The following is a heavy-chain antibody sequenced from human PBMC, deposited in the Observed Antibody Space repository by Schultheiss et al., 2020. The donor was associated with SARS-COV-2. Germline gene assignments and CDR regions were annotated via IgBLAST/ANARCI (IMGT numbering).Heavy chain of an antibody. CDR2: ISSNGGST. J-gene: IGHJ4*02. V-gene: IGHV3-64*02. D-gene: IGHD6-6*01. CDR3: ARGPSQYSSHFDY. Sequence: GGSLRLSCATSGITFSDVWMSWVRQAPGKGLEYVSAISSNGGSTYYADSVKGRFTISRDNSKNTLYLQMNSLRAEDTAVYYCARGPSQYSSHFDYWGQGTLVTVSS. CDR1: GITFSDVW.